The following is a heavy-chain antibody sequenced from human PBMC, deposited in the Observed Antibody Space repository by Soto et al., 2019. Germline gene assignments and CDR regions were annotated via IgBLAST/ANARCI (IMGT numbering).Heavy chain of an antibody. V-gene: IGHV4-59*01. CDR1: GGSISSYY. D-gene: IGHD6-13*01. Sequence: SETLSLTCTVSGGSISSYYWSWIRQPPGKGLEWIGYIYYSGSTNYNPSLKSRVTISVDTSKNQFSLKLSSVTAADTAAYYCARVREQQLGHYYYYYGMDVWGQGTTVTVSS. J-gene: IGHJ6*02. CDR3: ARVREQQLGHYYYYYGMDV. CDR2: IYYSGST.